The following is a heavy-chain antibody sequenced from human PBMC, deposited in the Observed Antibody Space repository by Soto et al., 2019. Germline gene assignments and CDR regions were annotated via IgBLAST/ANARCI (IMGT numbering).Heavy chain of an antibody. D-gene: IGHD3-22*01. CDR3: ARGFYYDSSGYWSFDY. Sequence: SVKVSCKASGGTFSSYTISWVRQAPGQGLEWMGRIIPILGIANYAQKFQGRVTITADKSTSTAYMELSSLRSEDTAVYYCARGFYYDSSGYWSFDYWGQGTLVTVSS. J-gene: IGHJ4*02. V-gene: IGHV1-69*02. CDR1: GGTFSSYT. CDR2: IIPILGIA.